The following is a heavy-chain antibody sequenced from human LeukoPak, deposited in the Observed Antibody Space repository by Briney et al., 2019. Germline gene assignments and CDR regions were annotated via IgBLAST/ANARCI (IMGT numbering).Heavy chain of an antibody. CDR3: ARVCRIAAAGTGVRWFDP. V-gene: IGHV1-18*01. D-gene: IGHD6-13*01. J-gene: IGHJ5*02. CDR1: GYTFTSYG. CDR2: ISAYNGNT. Sequence: GASVKVSCKASGYTFTSYGISWVRQAPGQGLEWMGWISAYNGNTNYAQKLQGRVTMTTDTSTSTAYMELRSLRSDDTAVYYCARVCRIAAAGTGVRWFDPWAREPWSPSPQ.